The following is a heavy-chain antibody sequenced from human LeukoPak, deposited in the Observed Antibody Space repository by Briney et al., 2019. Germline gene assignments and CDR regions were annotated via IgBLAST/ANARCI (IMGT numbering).Heavy chain of an antibody. V-gene: IGHV3-21*01. Sequence: GGSLRLSCAASGFTFSSYSMNWVRQAPGEGLEWVSSISTDSSYIYYADSVKGRLTISRDNAKNSLYLQMSSLRAEDTAVYYCAAGTTNCYSCGWFDPWGQGTLVTVSS. D-gene: IGHD2-2*01. CDR2: ISTDSSYI. J-gene: IGHJ5*02. CDR3: AAGTTNCYSCGWFDP. CDR1: GFTFSSYS.